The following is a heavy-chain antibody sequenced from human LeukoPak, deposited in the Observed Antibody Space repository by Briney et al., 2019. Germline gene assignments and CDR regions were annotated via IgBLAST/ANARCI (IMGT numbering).Heavy chain of an antibody. J-gene: IGHJ4*02. CDR1: GFTFSSHS. V-gene: IGHV3-21*01. CDR2: ISSSSSYI. D-gene: IGHD6-13*01. CDR3: ARVSAAGRLLDY. Sequence: PGGSLRLSCAASGFTFSSHSMNRVRQAPGKGLEWVSSISSSSSYIYYADSVKGRFTISRDNAKNSLYLQMNSLRAEDTAVYYCARVSAAGRLLDYWGQGTLVTVSS.